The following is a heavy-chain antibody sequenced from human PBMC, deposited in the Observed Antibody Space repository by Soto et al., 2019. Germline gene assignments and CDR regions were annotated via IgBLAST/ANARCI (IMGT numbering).Heavy chain of an antibody. CDR1: GGSINSGRYS. V-gene: IGHV4-30-2*01. CDR3: ARGINYYDSSGYSWFDP. CDR2: MYHTGTT. D-gene: IGHD3-22*01. Sequence: PSETLSLTCTVSGGSINSGRYSWTWIRQPPGKGLEWIGHMYHTGTTYYNPSLKGRVTMSVDTSKNQFSLKLSSVTAADTAVYYCARGINYYDSSGYSWFDPWGQGTLVTSPQ. J-gene: IGHJ5*02.